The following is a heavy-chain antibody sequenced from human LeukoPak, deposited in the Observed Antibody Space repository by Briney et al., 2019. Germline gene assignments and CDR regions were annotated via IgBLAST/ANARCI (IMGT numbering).Heavy chain of an antibody. J-gene: IGHJ4*02. CDR1: GLSFSNYG. Sequence: GGSLRLSCAASGLSFSNYGVNWVRQTPGKGLEWVSAISGSGGGTFYAPSVKGRFTISRDNSKNMLFLQMNGLRAEDTATYYCAKSRSPGYSMGYDPDYWGQGTLVIVST. CDR3: AKSRSPGYSMGYDPDY. V-gene: IGHV3-23*01. D-gene: IGHD5-18*01. CDR2: ISGSGGGT.